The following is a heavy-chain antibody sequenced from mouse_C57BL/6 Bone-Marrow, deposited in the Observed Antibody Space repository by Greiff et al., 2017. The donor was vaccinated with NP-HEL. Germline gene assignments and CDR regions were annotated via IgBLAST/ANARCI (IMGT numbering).Heavy chain of an antibody. V-gene: IGHV1-76*01. CDR1: GYTFTDYY. J-gene: IGHJ1*03. D-gene: IGHD3-3*01. CDR3: AREGQGYFDG. CDR2: IYPGSGNT. Sequence: VQLQQSGAELVRPGASVKLSCKASGYTFTDYYINWVKQRPGQGLEWIARIYPGSGNTYYNEKFKGKATLTAEKSSSTAYMQLSSLTSEDSAVYFCAREGQGYFDGWGTGTTVTVAS.